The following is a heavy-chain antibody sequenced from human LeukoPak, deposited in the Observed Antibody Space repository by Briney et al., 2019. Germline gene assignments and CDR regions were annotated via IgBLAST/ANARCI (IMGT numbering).Heavy chain of an antibody. V-gene: IGHV3-21*01. CDR1: GGSISSGSYY. J-gene: IGHJ3*02. D-gene: IGHD1-26*01. CDR2: ISSSSSYI. Sequence: PSETLSLTCTVSGGSISSGSYYWNWVRQAPGKGLEWVSSISSSSSYIFYADSVKGRFTISRDNARNSVYLQMNSLRAEDTAVYYCARSYMVGTTTRALDIWGQGTMLTVSS. CDR3: ARSYMVGTTTRALDI.